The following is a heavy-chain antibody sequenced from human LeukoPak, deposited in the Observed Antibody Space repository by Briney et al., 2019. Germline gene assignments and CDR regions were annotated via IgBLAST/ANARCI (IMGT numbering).Heavy chain of an antibody. J-gene: IGHJ4*02. Sequence: SETLSLTCAVSGGSISSGGYSWSWIRQPPGKGLEWIGYIYHSGSTYYNPSLKSRVTISVDRPKNQFPLKLSSVTAADTAVYYCARGADSNYDILTGYSRIYFDYWGQGTLVTVSS. V-gene: IGHV4-30-2*01. CDR3: ARGADSNYDILTGYSRIYFDY. CDR2: IYHSGST. D-gene: IGHD3-9*01. CDR1: GGSISSGGYS.